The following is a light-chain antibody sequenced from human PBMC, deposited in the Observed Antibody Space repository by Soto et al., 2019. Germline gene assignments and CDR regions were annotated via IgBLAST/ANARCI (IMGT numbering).Light chain of an antibody. Sequence: DIVMTQSPDSLALSLGERATINCKSSHNILYASTDKNYLAWYQVKPGRPPKLLIYWASSRQSGVPDRFSGTGSWTDFSLTISGLQAEDVAVYYCQQSFGTPFTFGGGTRLEI. CDR2: WAS. CDR3: QQSFGTPFT. V-gene: IGKV4-1*01. J-gene: IGKJ4*01. CDR1: HNILYASTDKNY.